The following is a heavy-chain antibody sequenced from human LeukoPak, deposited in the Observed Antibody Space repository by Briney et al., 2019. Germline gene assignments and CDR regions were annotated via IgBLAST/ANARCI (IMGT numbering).Heavy chain of an antibody. CDR2: IRIDSGNT. V-gene: IGHV3-48*01. CDR3: ARDHNYAFDN. CDR1: GFPFIEYS. J-gene: IGHJ4*02. D-gene: IGHD1-1*01. Sequence: GGSLRLSCTASGFPFIEYSMNWVRQVPGKALEWISYIRIDSGNTKYADSVRGRFTISADKAKNSLYLQMNSLRVEDTAVYYCARDHNYAFDNWGQGTLVSVAS.